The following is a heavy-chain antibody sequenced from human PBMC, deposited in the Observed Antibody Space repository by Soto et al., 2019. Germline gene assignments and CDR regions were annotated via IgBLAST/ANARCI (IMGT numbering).Heavy chain of an antibody. CDR1: GGSVSSGSYY. CDR3: ARVSSSWGLVSYFDR. D-gene: IGHD6-13*01. V-gene: IGHV4-61*01. Sequence: SETLSLTCTVSGGSVSSGSYYWSWIRQPPGKGLECIGYIYYSGSTNYNPSLKSRVTISVDTSKNQFSLKLSSVTAADTAVYYCARVSSSWGLVSYFDRWGQGTVVTVSS. J-gene: IGHJ4*02. CDR2: IYYSGST.